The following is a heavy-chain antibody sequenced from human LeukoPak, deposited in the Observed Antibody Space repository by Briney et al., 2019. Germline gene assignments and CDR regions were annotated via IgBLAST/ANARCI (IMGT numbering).Heavy chain of an antibody. D-gene: IGHD5-12*01. Sequence: TLSLTCTVSGGSISSGGYYWSWIRQHPGKGLEWIGYIYYSGSTYYNPSLKSRVTISVDTSKNQFSLKLSSVTAADTAVYYCARYQGYSGYDPMDVWGQGTTVTVSS. CDR2: IYYSGST. CDR3: ARYQGYSGYDPMDV. J-gene: IGHJ6*02. V-gene: IGHV4-31*03. CDR1: GGSISSGGYY.